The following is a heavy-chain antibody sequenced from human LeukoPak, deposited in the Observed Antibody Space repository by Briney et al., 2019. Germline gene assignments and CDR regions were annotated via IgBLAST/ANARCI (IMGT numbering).Heavy chain of an antibody. CDR1: GYTFTSYD. CDR3: APMVRGVKGGAFDI. CDR2: MNPNSGNT. D-gene: IGHD3-10*01. V-gene: IGHV1-8*01. Sequence: ASVKVSCKASGYTFTSYDINWVRQATGQGLEWMGWMNPNSGNTGYAQKFQGRVTMTRNTSISTAYMELSSLRSEDTAVYYCAPMVRGVKGGAFDIWGQGTMVTVSS. J-gene: IGHJ3*02.